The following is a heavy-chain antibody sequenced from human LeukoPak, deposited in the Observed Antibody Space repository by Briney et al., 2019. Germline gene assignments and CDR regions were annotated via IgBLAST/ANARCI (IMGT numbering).Heavy chain of an antibody. CDR1: GFTVSSNY. D-gene: IGHD4-17*01. Sequence: GGSLRLSCAACGFTVSSNYMRWGRQAPGKGVEGVSLIYSGCRTYYADSVTARFTLSSNNSRTTLSLQMNSLRVDATAVYYCARGFRSVTTWGYFDYWGQGALVTVSS. CDR2: IYSGCRT. CDR3: ARGFRSVTTWGYFDY. J-gene: IGHJ4*03. V-gene: IGHV3-66*01.